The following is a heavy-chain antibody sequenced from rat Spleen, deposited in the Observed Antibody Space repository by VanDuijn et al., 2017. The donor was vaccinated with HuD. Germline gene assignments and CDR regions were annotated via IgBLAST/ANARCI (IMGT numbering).Heavy chain of an antibody. J-gene: IGHJ2*01. D-gene: IGHD1-11*01. V-gene: IGHV5-17*01. CDR3: ARHEHGGYRFFDY. Sequence: EVQLMESGGGLVQPGRSLKFSCAASGFTFSDYAMAWVRQAPKKGLEWVATIIYDGSSTYYRDSVKGRFTISRDNAKSTLYLQMDSLRSEDTATYYCARHEHGGYRFFDYWGQGVMVTVSS. CDR1: GFTFSDYA. CDR2: IIYDGSST.